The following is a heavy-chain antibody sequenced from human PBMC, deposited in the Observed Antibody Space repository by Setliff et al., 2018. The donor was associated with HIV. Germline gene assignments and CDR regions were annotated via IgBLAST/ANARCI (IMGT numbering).Heavy chain of an antibody. CDR3: ARARITMIGGRLEPYAFDR. D-gene: IGHD3-10*01. Sequence: PSETLSLTCTVSGSSVSSASYWGWIRQPPGKGLEWIGTIFHRGTMFHSESVYTYHNPSLKSRVTISIDASKNQLSLKLRSVTAADTAVYYCARARITMIGGRLEPYAFDRWGQGTKVTVSS. V-gene: IGHV4-61*01. CDR1: GSSVSSASY. J-gene: IGHJ3*01. CDR2: IFHRGTMFHSESVYT.